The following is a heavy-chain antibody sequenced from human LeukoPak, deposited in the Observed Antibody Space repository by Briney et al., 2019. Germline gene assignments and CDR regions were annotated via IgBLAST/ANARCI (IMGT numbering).Heavy chain of an antibody. CDR3: ARHIVGEQNFDY. J-gene: IGHJ4*02. CDR1: GFTFGAYW. V-gene: IGHV3-7*01. D-gene: IGHD3-16*02. Sequence: GGSLRLPCAASGFTFGAYWMSWFRQAPGKGPEWVASIKDDGSAQFYVDSLEGRFTISRDNAKNTLYLQMDAMRVEDTAVYYCARHIVGEQNFDYWSQGTLVTVSS. CDR2: IKDDGSAQ.